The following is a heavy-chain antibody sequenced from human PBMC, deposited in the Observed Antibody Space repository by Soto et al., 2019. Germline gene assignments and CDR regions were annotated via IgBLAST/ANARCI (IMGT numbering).Heavy chain of an antibody. CDR1: GYSFTSYW. Sequence: PGESLKISCKGSGYSFTSYWIGWVRQMPGKGLEWMGIIYPGDSDTRYSPSFQGQVTISADKSISTAYLQWSSLKASDTAMYYCARLRTSGYSGYETLFYYYYGMDVWGQGTTVTVSS. CDR2: IYPGDSDT. CDR3: ARLRTSGYSGYETLFYYYYGMDV. J-gene: IGHJ6*02. V-gene: IGHV5-51*01. D-gene: IGHD5-12*01.